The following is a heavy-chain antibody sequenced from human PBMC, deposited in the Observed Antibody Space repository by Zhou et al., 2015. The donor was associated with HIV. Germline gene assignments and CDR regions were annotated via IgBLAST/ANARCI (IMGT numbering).Heavy chain of an antibody. CDR3: ARTIVGATQGLHYYGMDV. J-gene: IGHJ6*02. CDR2: IIPIFGTA. Sequence: QVQLVQSGAEVKKPGSSVKVSCKASGGTFSSYAISWVRQAPGQGLEWMGGIIPIFGTANYAQKFQGRVTITADESTSTAYMELSSLRSEDTAVYYCARTIVGATQGLHYYGMDVWGQGTTVTVSS. V-gene: IGHV1-69*01. D-gene: IGHD1-26*01. CDR1: GGTFSSYA.